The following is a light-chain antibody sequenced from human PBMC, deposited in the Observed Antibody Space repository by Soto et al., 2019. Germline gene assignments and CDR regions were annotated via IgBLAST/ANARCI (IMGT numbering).Light chain of an antibody. CDR1: QSVSSN. J-gene: IGKJ1*01. CDR2: GAT. V-gene: IGKV3-15*01. CDR3: QQYNNWPRT. Sequence: QSPATLSVSPGERATLSCRASQSVSSNLAWYQQKPGQAPRLLIHGATTRATGIPARFSGSGSGTEFTLTISSLQSEDFAVYYCQQYNNWPRTFGQGTKVDIK.